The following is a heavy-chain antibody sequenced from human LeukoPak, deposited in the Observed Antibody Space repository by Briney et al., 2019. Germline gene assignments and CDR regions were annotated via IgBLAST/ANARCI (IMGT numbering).Heavy chain of an antibody. CDR3: AVGGGSGWFPFDY. J-gene: IGHJ4*02. CDR2: ISGSGGST. Sequence: GSLRLSCAASGFTFSSYAMSWVRQAPGKGLEWVSAISGSGGSTYYADSVKGRFTISRDNSKSTLYLQMNSLRAEDTAVYYCAVGGGSGWFPFDYWGQGTLVTVSS. CDR1: GFTFSSYA. D-gene: IGHD6-19*01. V-gene: IGHV3-23*01.